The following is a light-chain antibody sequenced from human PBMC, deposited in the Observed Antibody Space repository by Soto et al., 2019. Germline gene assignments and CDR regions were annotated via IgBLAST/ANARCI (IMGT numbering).Light chain of an antibody. J-gene: IGKJ4*01. CDR3: QQFNTWPPVT. V-gene: IGKV3D-15*01. CDR1: QSVTSRY. Sequence: EIVMTQSPATLSVSPGERATLSCRAGQSVTSRYLAWYQQKPGQAPRLLIFGASIRDTGIPDRFSGSGSGTDFTLTISSLQSEDFAVYYCQQFNTWPPVTFGGGTKVDIK. CDR2: GAS.